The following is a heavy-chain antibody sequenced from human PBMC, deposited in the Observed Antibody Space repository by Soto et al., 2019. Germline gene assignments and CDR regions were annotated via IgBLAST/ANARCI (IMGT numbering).Heavy chain of an antibody. CDR3: ARQPTTGDTDLWFDP. D-gene: IGHD2-21*01. CDR1: GGSISTSRSY. Sequence: QLQLLESGPGLVKASETLSLTCNVSGGSISTSRSYWAWIRQPPGKGLGWLANIFYSGSTYYNPSLASRVNVSVDTSKNEFSLKLRSVTAADTAVYYCARQPTTGDTDLWFDPWGQGTLVTVSS. CDR2: IFYSGST. V-gene: IGHV4-39*01. J-gene: IGHJ5*02.